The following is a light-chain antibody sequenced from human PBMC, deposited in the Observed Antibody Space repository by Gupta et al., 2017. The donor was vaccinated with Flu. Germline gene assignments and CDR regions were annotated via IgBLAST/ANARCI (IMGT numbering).Light chain of an antibody. CDR3: SSYTSGSTIGVA. CDR2: DVS. Sequence: TISSTGTTSDVGGDNTVAWYQQRPGTAPKLMINDVSNRPSGRSNRCSGSKSGNTAALTISGLQEEDEDDDYCSSYTSGSTIGVAFGGGTKLTVL. J-gene: IGLJ2*01. V-gene: IGLV2-14*04. CDR1: TSDVGGDNT.